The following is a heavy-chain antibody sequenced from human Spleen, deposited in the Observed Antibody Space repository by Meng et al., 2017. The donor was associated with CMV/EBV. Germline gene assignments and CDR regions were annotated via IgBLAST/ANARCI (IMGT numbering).Heavy chain of an antibody. Sequence: LSLTCAASGFTFDDYGMSWVRQAPGKGLEWVSGINWNGGSTGYADSVKGRFTISRDNAKKTLSLQINTLRAEDTALYYCTKGGGERVTFDAMDVWGQGTTVTVSS. CDR1: GFTFDDYG. CDR2: INWNGGST. CDR3: TKGGGERVTFDAMDV. J-gene: IGHJ6*02. D-gene: IGHD2-21*02. V-gene: IGHV3-20*04.